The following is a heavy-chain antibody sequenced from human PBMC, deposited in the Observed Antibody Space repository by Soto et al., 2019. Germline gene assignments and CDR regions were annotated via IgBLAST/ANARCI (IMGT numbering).Heavy chain of an antibody. V-gene: IGHV3-21*01. J-gene: IGHJ6*02. D-gene: IGHD2-2*01. Sequence: EVQLVESGGGLVKPGGSLRLSCAASGFTFSSYSMNWVRQAPGKGLEWVSSSSSSSSYIYYADSVKGRFTISRDNAKNSLYLQMNRLRAEDTAVYYGARRAPKDIVVVPAVSYYYYYGMDVWGQGTTVTVSS. CDR1: GFTFSSYS. CDR3: ARRAPKDIVVVPAVSYYYYYGMDV. CDR2: SSSSSSYI.